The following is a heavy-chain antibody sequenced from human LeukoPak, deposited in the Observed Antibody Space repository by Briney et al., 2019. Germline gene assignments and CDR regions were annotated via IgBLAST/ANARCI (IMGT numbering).Heavy chain of an antibody. CDR1: GFTFSSYA. Sequence: GGSLRLSCAASGFTFSSYAMHWVRQAAGKGLEYVSAISSNGGSTYYANSVKGRFTISRDNSKNTLYLQMGSLRAEDRAVYYCARGHKGQQLVHGMDVWGQGTTVTVSS. V-gene: IGHV3-64*01. CDR2: ISSNGGST. D-gene: IGHD6-13*01. J-gene: IGHJ6*02. CDR3: ARGHKGQQLVHGMDV.